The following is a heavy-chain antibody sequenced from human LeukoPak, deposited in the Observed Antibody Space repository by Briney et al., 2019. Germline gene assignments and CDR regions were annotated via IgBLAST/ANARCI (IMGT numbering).Heavy chain of an antibody. CDR2: ISSNGGST. Sequence: GGSLRLSCAASGFTFSSYAMHWVRQAPGKGLEYVSAISSNGGSTYYANSVKGRFTISRDNSKNTLYLQMGSLRAEDMAVYYCARVGTVFVAFDIWGQGTMVTVSS. V-gene: IGHV3-64*01. D-gene: IGHD2-21*01. CDR3: ARVGTVFVAFDI. J-gene: IGHJ3*02. CDR1: GFTFSSYA.